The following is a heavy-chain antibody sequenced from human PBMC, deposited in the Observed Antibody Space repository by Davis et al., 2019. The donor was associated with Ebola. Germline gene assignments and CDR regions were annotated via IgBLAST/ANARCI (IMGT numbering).Heavy chain of an antibody. Sequence: ESLKISCSVSGDSVSTSAYYWAWIRQPPGKPLEYIGDVSHNGVTNYNPSLKSRVTLSIDLSWNHFSLSLRSVSSAATAFYYCARQPSGYCTRSDCYWRAFDIWGQGAMVTVSA. V-gene: IGHV4-61*03. CDR2: VSHNGVT. CDR3: ARQPSGYCTRSDCYWRAFDI. J-gene: IGHJ3*02. CDR1: GDSVSTSAYY. D-gene: IGHD2-21*02.